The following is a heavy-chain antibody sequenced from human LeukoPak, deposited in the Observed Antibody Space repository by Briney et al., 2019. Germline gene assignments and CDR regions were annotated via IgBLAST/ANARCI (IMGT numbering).Heavy chain of an antibody. J-gene: IGHJ4*02. CDR1: GFTFSVAW. D-gene: IGHD1-1*01. Sequence: PGGSLRLSCAASGFTFSVAWMNWVRQAPGKGLEWVGRIKSKSDGGTTDYAAPVKGRFTISRDGSKDTLYLQMNSLKTEDTAMYYCTTGKTDDYYFDYWGQGTLVTVSS. CDR3: TTGKTDDYYFDY. V-gene: IGHV3-15*07. CDR2: IKSKSDGGTT.